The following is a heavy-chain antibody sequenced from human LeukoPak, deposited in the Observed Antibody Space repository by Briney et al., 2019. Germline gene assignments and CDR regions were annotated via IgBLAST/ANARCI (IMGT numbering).Heavy chain of an antibody. J-gene: IGHJ4*02. CDR1: GYTFTSYA. Sequence: GASVKVSCKASGYTFTSYAISWVRQAPGQGLEWMGWISAYNGNTNYAQKLQGRVTMTTDTYTSTDYMELRSLRSDEKAAYYFEGEKEEVTAYDFWGQGTLVNLSS. V-gene: IGHV1-18*01. CDR2: ISAYNGNT. D-gene: IGHD4-11*01. CDR3: EGEKEEVTAYDF.